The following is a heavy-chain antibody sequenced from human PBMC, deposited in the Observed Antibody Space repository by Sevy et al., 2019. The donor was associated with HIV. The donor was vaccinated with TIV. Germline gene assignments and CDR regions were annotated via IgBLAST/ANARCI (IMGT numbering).Heavy chain of an antibody. D-gene: IGHD3-3*01. CDR1: GYTFTSHD. J-gene: IGHJ5*01. CDR2: INPETNSV. Sequence: ASVKVSCKTSGYTFTSHDINWVRQATGQGLEWMGWINPETNSVGYTLKFRGRVTMTRNTATGTAYMELRGLQSDDTAIYYCARRLGLPITIFGVTIRGRWIDSWGQGTLVTVSS. V-gene: IGHV1-8*01. CDR3: ARRLGLPITIFGVTIRGRWIDS.